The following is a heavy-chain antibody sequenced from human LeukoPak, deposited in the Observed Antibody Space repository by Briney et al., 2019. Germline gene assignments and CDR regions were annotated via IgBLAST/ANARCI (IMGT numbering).Heavy chain of an antibody. J-gene: IGHJ4*02. D-gene: IGHD2-2*02. CDR1: GFTFSSYG. CDR3: AKDWYCSSTSCYTLDY. Sequence: GRSLRLSCAASGFTFSSYGMYWVRQAPGKGLEWVAVIWYDGSNKYYADSVKGRFTISRDNSKNTLYLQMNSLRAEDTAVYYCAKDWYCSSTSCYTLDYWGQGTLVTVSS. CDR2: IWYDGSNK. V-gene: IGHV3-33*06.